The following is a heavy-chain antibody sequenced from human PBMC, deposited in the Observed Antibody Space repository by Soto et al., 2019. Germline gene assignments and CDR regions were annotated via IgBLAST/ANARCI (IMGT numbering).Heavy chain of an antibody. CDR1: GRSMSSNY. D-gene: IGHD3-16*01. CDR2: VFYGGT. CDR3: ASYRGALYFES. V-gene: IGHV4-59*01. J-gene: IGHJ4*02. Sequence: LSLTCSVSGRSMSSNYWSWIRQSPDKGLEWLGYVFYGGTDYNPSLGGRVSMSVETSKSQFSLKLTSVTVAGTAVYYCASYRGALYFESWGPGILVTVSS.